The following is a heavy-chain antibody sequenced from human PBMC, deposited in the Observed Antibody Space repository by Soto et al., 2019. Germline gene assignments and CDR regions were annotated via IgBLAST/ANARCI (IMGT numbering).Heavy chain of an antibody. CDR3: ARSPHCSGGSCYYWYFDL. J-gene: IGHJ2*01. V-gene: IGHV4-4*02. CDR1: GGSISSSNW. CDR2: IYHSGST. Sequence: QVQLQESGPGLVKPSGTLSLTCAVSGGSISSSNWWSWVRQPPGKGLEWIGEIYHSGSTNYNPSPKSRAPISVDKSKNQFSLKLSSVTAADTAVYYCARSPHCSGGSCYYWYFDLWGRGTLVTVSS. D-gene: IGHD2-15*01.